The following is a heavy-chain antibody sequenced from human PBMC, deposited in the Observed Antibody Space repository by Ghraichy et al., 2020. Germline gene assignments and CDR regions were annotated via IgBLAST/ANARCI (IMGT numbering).Heavy chain of an antibody. CDR3: ARDSRGSMIVVDHYGMDV. V-gene: IGHV4-59*01. CDR2: IYYSGST. D-gene: IGHD3-22*01. CDR1: GGSISSYY. J-gene: IGHJ6*02. Sequence: SETLSLTCTVSGGSISSYYWSWIRQPPGKGLEWIGYIYYSGSTNYNPSLKSRVTISVDTSKNQFSLKLSSVTAADTAVYYCARDSRGSMIVVDHYGMDVWGQGTTVTVSS.